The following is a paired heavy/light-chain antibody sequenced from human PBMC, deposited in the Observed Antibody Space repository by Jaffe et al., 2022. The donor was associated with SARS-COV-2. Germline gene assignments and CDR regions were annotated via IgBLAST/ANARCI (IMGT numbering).Heavy chain of an antibody. V-gene: IGHV1-46*01. CDR2: INPSGGST. CDR1: GYTFTSYY. J-gene: IGHJ4*02. CDR3: AREGKVYSSSSRGEFDY. Sequence: QVQLVQSGAEVKKPGASVKVSCKASGYTFTSYYMHWVRQAPGQGLEWMGIINPSGGSTSYAQKFQGRVTMTRDTSTSTVYMELSSLRSEDTAVYYCAREGKVYSSSSRGEFDYWGQGTLVTVSS. D-gene: IGHD6-6*01.
Light chain of an antibody. V-gene: IGLV3-21*02. J-gene: IGLJ2*01. CDR3: QVWDSSSDPYVV. CDR1: NIGSKS. CDR2: DDS. Sequence: SYVLTQPPSVSVAPGQTARITCGGNNIGSKSVHWYQQKPGQAPVLVVYDDSDRPSGIPERFSGSNSGNTATLTISRVEAGDEADYYCQVWDSSSDPYVVFGGGTKLTVL.